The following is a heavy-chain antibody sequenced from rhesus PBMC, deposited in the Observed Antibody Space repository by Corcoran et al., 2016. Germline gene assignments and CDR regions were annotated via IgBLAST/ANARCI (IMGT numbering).Heavy chain of an antibody. CDR1: GYSISSGYD. CDR2: ISGSSGST. Sequence: QVQLQESGPGVVKPSETLSLTCAVSGYSISSGYDWSWLRQPPGKGLEWIGYISGSSGSTYYNPSLKSRVTISKDTSKNQFSLKLSSVTAADTAVYYCARTVDYYFDYWGQGVLVTVSS. CDR3: ARTVDYYFDY. J-gene: IGHJ4*01. V-gene: IGHV4-127*01.